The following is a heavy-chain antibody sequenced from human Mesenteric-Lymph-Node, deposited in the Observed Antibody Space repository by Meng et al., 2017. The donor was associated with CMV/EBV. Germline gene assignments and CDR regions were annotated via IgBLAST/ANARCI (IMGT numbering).Heavy chain of an antibody. CDR2: ISGSGGST. V-gene: IGHV3-23*01. J-gene: IGHJ4*02. Sequence: CAASGLTFSSYAMGWVRQAPGKGLEWVSGISGSGGSTYYADSVKGRFTISKDYSKNTLFLQMNSLRVEDTAVYYCAKYQYDILTGFSLWGQGTLVTVSS. CDR3: AKYQYDILTGFSL. CDR1: GLTFSSYA. D-gene: IGHD3-9*01.